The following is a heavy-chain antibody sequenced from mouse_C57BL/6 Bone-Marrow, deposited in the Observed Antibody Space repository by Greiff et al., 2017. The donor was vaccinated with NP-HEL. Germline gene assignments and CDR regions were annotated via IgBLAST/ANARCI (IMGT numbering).Heavy chain of an antibody. V-gene: IGHV5-9*01. CDR3: ARQYGNSIAY. J-gene: IGHJ3*01. CDR2: ISGGGGNT. CDR1: GFTFSSYT. Sequence: EVKVEESGGGLVKPGGSLKLSCAASGFTFSSYTMSWVRQTPEKRLEWVATISGGGGNTYYPDSVKGRFTISRDNAKNTLYLQMSSLRSEDTALYYCARQYGNSIAYWGQGTLVTVSA. D-gene: IGHD2-10*02.